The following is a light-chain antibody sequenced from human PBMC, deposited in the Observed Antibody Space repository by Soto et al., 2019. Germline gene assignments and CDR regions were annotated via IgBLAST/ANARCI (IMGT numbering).Light chain of an antibody. CDR3: QHYDSHPPT. J-gene: IGKJ3*01. V-gene: IGKV1-33*01. Sequence: DIRMTQSPSSLSAFIGDRVTITCQASQDIVNSLNWYQQKPGKAPKLLIYAASSLETGVPSKFSGSGSGTDFSFTIFSLQPEDVATYYCQHYDSHPPTFGPGTKVDIK. CDR2: AAS. CDR1: QDIVNS.